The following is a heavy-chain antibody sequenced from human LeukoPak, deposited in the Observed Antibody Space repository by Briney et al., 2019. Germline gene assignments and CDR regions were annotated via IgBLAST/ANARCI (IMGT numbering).Heavy chain of an antibody. CDR3: ARDAGDGYNLGYYFDY. V-gene: IGHV3-30*02. Sequence: PGGSLRLSCAASGFTFSSYGMHWVRQAPGKGLEWVAFIRYDGSNKYYADSVKDRFTISRDNSKNTLYLQMNSLRAEDTAVYYCARDAGDGYNLGYYFDYWGQGTLVTVSS. CDR2: IRYDGSNK. J-gene: IGHJ4*02. D-gene: IGHD5-24*01. CDR1: GFTFSSYG.